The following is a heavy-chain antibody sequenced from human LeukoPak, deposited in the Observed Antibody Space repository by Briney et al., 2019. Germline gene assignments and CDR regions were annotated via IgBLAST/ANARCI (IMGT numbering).Heavy chain of an antibody. CDR2: IYSGGST. V-gene: IGHV3-53*05. J-gene: IGHJ4*02. D-gene: IGHD2-15*01. Sequence: GGSLRLSCAASGFTISSNYMSWVRQTPGKGLEWVSVIYSGGSTYYADSVKGRFTISRDNAKNSLYLQMNSLRAEDTALYYCAKDRRARDIGGFDYWGQGTLVTVSS. CDR3: AKDRRARDIGGFDY. CDR1: GFTISSNY.